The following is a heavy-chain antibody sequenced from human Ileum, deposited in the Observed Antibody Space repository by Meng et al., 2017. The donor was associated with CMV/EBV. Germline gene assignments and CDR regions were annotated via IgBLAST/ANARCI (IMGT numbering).Heavy chain of an antibody. V-gene: IGHV1-46*01. CDR3: ARDQSENDKTWCLDD. CDR1: GYTFTSTF. CDR2: INPTGSRT. Sequence: ASVKVSCKASGYTFTSTFMHWVRQAPGQGLEWMGLINPTGSRTLYARKFQGRLRMTRDTSTTTDYMELSSLRSDDTAVYYCARDQSENDKTWCLDDWGQGTLVTVSS. D-gene: IGHD2-8*02. J-gene: IGHJ4*02.